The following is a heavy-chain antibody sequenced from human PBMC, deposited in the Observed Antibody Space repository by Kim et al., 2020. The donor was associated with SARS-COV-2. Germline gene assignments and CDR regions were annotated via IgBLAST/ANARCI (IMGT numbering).Heavy chain of an antibody. J-gene: IGHJ4*02. V-gene: IGHV3-23*01. CDR2: MSGGNT. CDR1: GFTFSNYA. D-gene: IGHD2-8*02. Sequence: GGSLRLSCAASGFTFSNYAMTWVRQAPGKGLEWVSTMSGGNTYYTDAVKGRFTVSRDNSKNMLYLQMNSLRAEDTAIYYCATEDCVGGVCYTHCFDFWGQGTPVTVSS. CDR3: ATEDCVGGVCYTHCFDF.